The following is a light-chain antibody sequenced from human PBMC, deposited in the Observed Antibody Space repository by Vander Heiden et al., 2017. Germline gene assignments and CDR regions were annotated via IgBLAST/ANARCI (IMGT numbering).Light chain of an antibody. V-gene: IGLV2-14*03. CDR3: TSYTSRTTWV. J-gene: IGLJ2*01. CDR1: SSDVGGYNY. Sequence: SALTQPASVSGSPGQSITNSCTGTSSDVGGYNYVSWYQQHPGKAPKVMIYDVSNRPSGVSNRFSGSKSGNTASLTISGLQAEDEADYYCTSYTSRTTWVFGGGTKLTVL. CDR2: DVS.